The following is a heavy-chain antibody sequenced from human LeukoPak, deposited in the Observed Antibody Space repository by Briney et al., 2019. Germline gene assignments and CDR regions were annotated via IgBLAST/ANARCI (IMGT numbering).Heavy chain of an antibody. J-gene: IGHJ4*02. CDR1: GFSFSGYA. Sequence: GGSVRLSCVGSGFSFSGYAIHWVRQAPGKGLEWVALISYNGRRKEYADSVKGRFTIDRDNSKKTVYLQMNSLRPDDTAIYFCARQEARNYYYEGLDYWGPGNLVTVSS. V-gene: IGHV3-30*04. CDR2: ISYNGRRK. D-gene: IGHD3-22*01. CDR3: ARQEARNYYYEGLDY.